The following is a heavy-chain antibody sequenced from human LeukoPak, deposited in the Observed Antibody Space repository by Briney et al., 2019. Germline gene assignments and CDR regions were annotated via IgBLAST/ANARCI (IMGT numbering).Heavy chain of an antibody. J-gene: IGHJ4*02. D-gene: IGHD5-18*01. Sequence: GGSLRLSCAASGFTFSSYGMHWVRQAPGKGLEGVAVISYDGSNKYYADSVKGRFTISRDNSKNTLYLQMNSLRAEDTAVYYCAKEGVDTAMVPNYWGQGTLVTVSS. CDR2: ISYDGSNK. V-gene: IGHV3-30*18. CDR3: AKEGVDTAMVPNY. CDR1: GFTFSSYG.